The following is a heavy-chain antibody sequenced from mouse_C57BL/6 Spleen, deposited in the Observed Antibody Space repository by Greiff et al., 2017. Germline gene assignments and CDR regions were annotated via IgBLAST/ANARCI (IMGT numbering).Heavy chain of an antibody. CDR2: IYPRSGNT. CDR3: ARSPMITTVVDHYYAMDY. J-gene: IGHJ4*01. V-gene: IGHV1-81*01. CDR1: GYTFTSYG. D-gene: IGHD1-1*01. Sequence: QVQLQQSGAELARPGASVKLSCKASGYTFTSYGISWVKQRTGQGLEWIGEIYPRSGNTYYNEKFKGKATLTADKSSSTAYMELRSLTSEDSAVYFCARSPMITTVVDHYYAMDYWGQGTSVTVSS.